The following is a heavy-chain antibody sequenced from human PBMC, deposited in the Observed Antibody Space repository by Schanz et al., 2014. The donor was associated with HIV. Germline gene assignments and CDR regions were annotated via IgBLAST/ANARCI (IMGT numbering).Heavy chain of an antibody. J-gene: IGHJ6*02. CDR3: VRVRSPRVKIVVVMDYYYYAMDV. D-gene: IGHD3-22*01. CDR2: ISSSSSYI. CDR1: GDTFSRKR. V-gene: IGHV3-21*01. Sequence: EVQLVESGGGLVKPGGSLRQGRAASGDTFSRKRMKGEGKGERKGLEWVSSISSSSSYIYYADSMKGRFTISRDNAKNSLYLQMNSLRAEDTAVYYCVRVRSPRVKIVVVMDYYYYAMDVWGQGTKLTV.